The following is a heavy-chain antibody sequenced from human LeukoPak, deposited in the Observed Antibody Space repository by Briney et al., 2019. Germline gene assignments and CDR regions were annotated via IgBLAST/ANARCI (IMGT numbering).Heavy chain of an antibody. J-gene: IGHJ5*02. V-gene: IGHV3-48*03. CDR3: ARRFDL. CDR2: ISSSRSTM. CDR1: GFTLSSYE. Sequence: PGGSLRLSCTASGFTLSSYEMNWVRQAPGKGLEWVSKISSSRSTMYYADSVKGRFTISTDNAKNSLFLQMNSLRAEDTAIYYCARRFDLWGQGTLVTVSS.